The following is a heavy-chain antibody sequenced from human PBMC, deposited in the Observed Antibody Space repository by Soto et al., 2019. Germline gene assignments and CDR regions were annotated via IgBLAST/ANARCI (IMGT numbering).Heavy chain of an antibody. D-gene: IGHD3-10*01. CDR2: IYPGDSDT. J-gene: IGHJ6*02. CDR1: GYSFTSYW. V-gene: IGHV5-51*01. CDR3: ARLGSSLPPPRRGYYYGMDV. Sequence: GESLKISCKGSGYSFTSYWIGWVRQMPGKGLEWMGIIYPGDSDTRYSPSFQGQVTISADKSISTAYLQWSSLKASDTAMYYCARLGSSLPPPRRGYYYGMDVWGQGTTVTVSS.